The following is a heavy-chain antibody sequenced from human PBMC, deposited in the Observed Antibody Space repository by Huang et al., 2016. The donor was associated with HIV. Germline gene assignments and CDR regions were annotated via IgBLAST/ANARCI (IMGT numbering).Heavy chain of an antibody. D-gene: IGHD6-13*01. CDR3: VHRLRYGKWYVDY. V-gene: IGHV2-5*02. J-gene: IGHJ4*02. Sequence: QITLKESGPTLVKPTQTLTLTCTFSGFSLTSSGVAVGWIRQPPGKALEWLALIYWVNEERLSPSLKTRLTITKDTPKNEVVLTMTNMDPVDTATYYCVHRLRYGKWYVDYWGQGVLVTVSS. CDR1: GFSLTSSGVA. CDR2: IYWVNEE.